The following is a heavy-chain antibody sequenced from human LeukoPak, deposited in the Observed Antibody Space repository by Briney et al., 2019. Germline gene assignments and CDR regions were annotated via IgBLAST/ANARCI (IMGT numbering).Heavy chain of an antibody. CDR2: ISAYNGNT. D-gene: IGHD6-19*01. Sequence: ASVKVSCKASGGTFSSYGISWVRQAPGQGLEWMGWISAYNGNTNYAQKLQGRVTMTTDTSTSTAYMELRSLRSDDTAVYYCARRSSQADWFDPWGQGTLVTVSS. CDR3: ARRSSQADWFDP. CDR1: GGTFSSYG. V-gene: IGHV1-18*01. J-gene: IGHJ5*02.